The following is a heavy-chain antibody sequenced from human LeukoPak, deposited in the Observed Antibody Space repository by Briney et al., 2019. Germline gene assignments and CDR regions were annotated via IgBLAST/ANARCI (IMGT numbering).Heavy chain of an antibody. Sequence: SVKVSCEASGGTFSSYAISWVRQAPGKGLEWMGGIIPIFGTANYAQKFQGRVTITADDSTRAAYMELSSLRAEDTAVYYCARDRGRAFDIWGQGTMVTVSS. J-gene: IGHJ3*02. CDR2: IIPIFGTA. V-gene: IGHV1-69*01. CDR3: ARDRGRAFDI. D-gene: IGHD1-26*01. CDR1: GGTFSSYA.